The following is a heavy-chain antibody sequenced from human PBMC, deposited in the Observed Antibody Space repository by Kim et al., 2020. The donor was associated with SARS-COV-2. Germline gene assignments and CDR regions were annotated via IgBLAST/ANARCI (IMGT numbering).Heavy chain of an antibody. CDR1: GFMFSAYD. V-gene: IGHV3-48*02. CDR2: ISSSSGTI. D-gene: IGHD2-15*01. CDR3: ARRASGNSMTKTDY. Sequence: GGSLRLSCTASGFMFSAYDMNWVRQAPGKGLEWVSHISSSSGTIYYAGSVKGRFTISRDNAKNSLYLQMNSLRDEDTAVYYCARRASGNSMTKTDYWGQGTLVTVSS. J-gene: IGHJ4*02.